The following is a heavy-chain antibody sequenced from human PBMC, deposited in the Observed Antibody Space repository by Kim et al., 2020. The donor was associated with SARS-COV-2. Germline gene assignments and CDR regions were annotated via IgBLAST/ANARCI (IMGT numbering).Heavy chain of an antibody. V-gene: IGHV7-4-1*02. CDR1: GYTFTSYA. D-gene: IGHD3-9*01. J-gene: IGHJ6*02. CDR3: ASQIDSNYYYYGMDV. Sequence: ASVKVSCKASGYTFTSYAMNWVRQAPGQGLEWMGWINTNTGNPTYAQGFTGRFVFSLDTSVSTAYLQISSLKAEDTAVYYCASQIDSNYYYYGMDVWGQGTTVTVSS. CDR2: INTNTGNP.